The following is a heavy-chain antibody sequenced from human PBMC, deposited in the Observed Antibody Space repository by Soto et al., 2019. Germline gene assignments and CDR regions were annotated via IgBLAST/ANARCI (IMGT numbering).Heavy chain of an antibody. Sequence: GSLMLSCSASGFTFSTRWMHWVRHAPGKGLEWVARIKSKTDGGTTDYAATVKGRFTISRDDSKNTLFLQMNSLKTEDTAVYYCTTSILTGYFRWSIFDYWGQGNLVTVSS. V-gene: IGHV3-15*07. D-gene: IGHD3-9*01. CDR2: IKSKTDGGTT. J-gene: IGHJ4*02. CDR1: GFTFSTRW. CDR3: TTSILTGYFRWSIFDY.